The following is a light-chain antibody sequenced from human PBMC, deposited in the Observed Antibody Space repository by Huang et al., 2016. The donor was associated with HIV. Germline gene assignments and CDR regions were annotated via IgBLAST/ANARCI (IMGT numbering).Light chain of an antibody. CDR2: DAS. V-gene: IGKV1-33*01. Sequence: DIQMTQSPSSLSASVGDRVTIGCQASQDITNYLNWYRQKPGRAPEILIYDASSLETGVSSRFNGSGSGTNFTCSITSLQPEDIGTYFCQQYDNLPLTFGGGTKVEI. CDR1: QDITNY. J-gene: IGKJ4*01. CDR3: QQYDNLPLT.